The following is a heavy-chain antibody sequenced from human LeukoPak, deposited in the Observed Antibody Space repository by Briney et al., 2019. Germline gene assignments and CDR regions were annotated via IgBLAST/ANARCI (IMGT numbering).Heavy chain of an antibody. CDR2: MNPNSGNT. D-gene: IGHD2-2*01. V-gene: IGHV1-8*03. CDR3: ARGSEPIVVVPAANWFDP. J-gene: IGHJ5*02. Sequence: ASVKVSCKASGYTFTSYDINWVRQATGQGLEWMGWMNPNSGNTGYAQKFQGRVTITGNTSISTAYMELSSLRPEDTAVYYCARGSEPIVVVPAANWFDPWGQGTLVTVSS. CDR1: GYTFTSYD.